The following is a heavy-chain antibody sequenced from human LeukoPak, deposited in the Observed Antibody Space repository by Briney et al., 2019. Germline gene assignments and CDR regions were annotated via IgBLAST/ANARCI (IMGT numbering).Heavy chain of an antibody. J-gene: IGHJ4*02. D-gene: IGHD4-17*01. CDR2: INSDGSST. V-gene: IGHV3-74*01. CDR3: AKGGATVIDY. CDR1: GFTFSNYW. Sequence: GGSLRLACAASGFTFSNYWMHWVRQAPGKGLVWVSRINSDGSSTTSADSVKGRFTISRDNAKNTLYLQMSSLRAEDTAVYYCAKGGATVIDYWGQGTLVTVSS.